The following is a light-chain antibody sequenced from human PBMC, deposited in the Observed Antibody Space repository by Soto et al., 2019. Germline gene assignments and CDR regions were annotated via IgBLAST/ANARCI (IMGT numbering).Light chain of an antibody. CDR2: DAS. Sequence: EIVLTQSPATLSLSPGERATLSFRASQSVSSYLALYQQKPGQAPRLLIYDASNRATGIPAMFSGSGSGTDFTLSISSLEPEDFAVYYCQQISKWPPGYTVGHGTKLEIK. J-gene: IGKJ2*01. V-gene: IGKV3-11*01. CDR3: QQISKWPPGYT. CDR1: QSVSSY.